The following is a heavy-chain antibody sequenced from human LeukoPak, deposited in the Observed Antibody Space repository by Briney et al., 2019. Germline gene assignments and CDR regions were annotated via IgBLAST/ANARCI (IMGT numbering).Heavy chain of an antibody. Sequence: GGSLRLSCVASGFTFNNYWMSWVRQAPGKGLEWVANIKQDGSEKNYVDSVKGRFTISRDNAKNSLYLQMNSLRAEDTAVYYCARDAGSYYNWGQGTLVTVSS. CDR3: ARDAGSYYN. CDR1: GFTFNNYW. D-gene: IGHD1-26*01. CDR2: IKQDGSEK. V-gene: IGHV3-7*01. J-gene: IGHJ4*02.